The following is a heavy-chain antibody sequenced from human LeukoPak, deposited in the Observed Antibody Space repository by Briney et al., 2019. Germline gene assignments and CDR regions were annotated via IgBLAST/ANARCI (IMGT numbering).Heavy chain of an antibody. CDR2: IKSYTFGGTT. D-gene: IGHD5-12*01. CDR3: TRDGGYDYDPRNFDY. Sequence: GGSLRLSCTGSGFTFGDYVMSWVRQAPGKGLEWVAFIKSYTFGGTTEYAASVKGRFTLSRDESKSIAYLQMNSLKTEDTAVYYCTRDGGYDYDPRNFDYWGQGTLVTVSS. J-gene: IGHJ4*02. V-gene: IGHV3-49*04. CDR1: GFTFGDYV.